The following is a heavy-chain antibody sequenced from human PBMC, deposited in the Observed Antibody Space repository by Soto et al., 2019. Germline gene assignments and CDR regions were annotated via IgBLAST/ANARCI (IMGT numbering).Heavy chain of an antibody. Sequence: PSETLSLTCTVSGGSISSYYCSWIRQPPGKGLEWIGYIYYSGSTNYNPSLKSRVTISVDTSKNQFSLKLSSVTAADTAVYYCARTLYSYGPRFDYRGQRTLVTVSS. CDR3: ARTLYSYGPRFDY. J-gene: IGHJ4*02. V-gene: IGHV4-59*01. D-gene: IGHD5-18*01. CDR2: IYYSGST. CDR1: GGSISSYY.